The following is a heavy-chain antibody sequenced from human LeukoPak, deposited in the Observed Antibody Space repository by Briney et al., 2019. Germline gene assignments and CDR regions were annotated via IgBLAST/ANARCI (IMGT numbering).Heavy chain of an antibody. CDR3: VRAAMPYIINGRRFDY. CDR2: SGTVGDT. D-gene: IGHD2-2*01. V-gene: IGHV3-13*04. Sequence: PGESLRLSCAASGFTSSAYDVHWVRQITGGGLEWVSTSGTVGDTFYSDSVKGRFTISRENAKNSVHLQMNSLRVEDSAIYFCVRAAMPYIINGRRFDYWGQGTLVTVSS. CDR1: GFTSSAYD. J-gene: IGHJ4*02.